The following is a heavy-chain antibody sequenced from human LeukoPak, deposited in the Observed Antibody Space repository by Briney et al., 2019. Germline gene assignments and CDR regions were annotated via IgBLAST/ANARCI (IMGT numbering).Heavy chain of an antibody. CDR3: AKDIRSSGWDYFDY. Sequence: GGSLRLSCAASGFTFDDYAMHWVRQAPGKGLEWVSGISWNSGSIGYADSVKGRFTTSRDNAENSLYLQMNSLRAEDTALYYCAKDIRSSGWDYFDYWGQGTLVTVSS. CDR1: GFTFDDYA. CDR2: ISWNSGSI. J-gene: IGHJ4*02. D-gene: IGHD6-19*01. V-gene: IGHV3-9*01.